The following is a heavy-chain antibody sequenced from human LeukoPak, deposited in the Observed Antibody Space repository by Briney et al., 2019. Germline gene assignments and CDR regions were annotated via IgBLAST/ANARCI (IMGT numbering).Heavy chain of an antibody. CDR1: GXTFTSYC. V-gene: IGHV5-10-1*01. CDR3: ARHSHYDFWSGYLDY. Sequence: GESLKISFKGSGXTFTSYCISWVRQMPGKGLEWMGKIDPSDSYTSYSPSFQGHVTISADKSISAAFLQWSSLKASDTAMYYCARHSHYDFWSGYLDYWGQGTVVTVSS. J-gene: IGHJ4*02. D-gene: IGHD3-3*01. CDR2: IDPSDSYT.